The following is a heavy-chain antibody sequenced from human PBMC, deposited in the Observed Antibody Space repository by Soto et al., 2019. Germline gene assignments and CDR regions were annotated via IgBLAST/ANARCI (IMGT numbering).Heavy chain of an antibody. CDR1: GFTFRDYY. Sequence: HVQLVESGGGLVKPGGSLRLSCAASGFTFRDYYMSWIRQAPGKGLEWVAYIHSSSTTIYYADSVKGRFTISGDNAQNSLFLQMDSLRADDAAIYYCARAVNWNEFDPWGQGTLVTVSS. CDR2: IHSSSTTI. J-gene: IGHJ5*02. V-gene: IGHV3-11*01. CDR3: ARAVNWNEFDP. D-gene: IGHD1-1*01.